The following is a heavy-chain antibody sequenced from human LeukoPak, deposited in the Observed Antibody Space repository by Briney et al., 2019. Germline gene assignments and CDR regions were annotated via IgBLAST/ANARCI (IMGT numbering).Heavy chain of an antibody. D-gene: IGHD2-21*01. CDR3: ASRHCSGGDCYFAGADPFDH. J-gene: IGHJ4*02. CDR1: GFTVSSTY. V-gene: IGHV3-53*01. CDR2: IYKDGKI. Sequence: PGGSLRLSCAASGFTVSSTYMSWVRQAPGKGLEWVSVIYKDGKIYYIDSVKGRFTISRDTSKNTLYLQMNSPRVEDTAVYYCASRHCSGGDCYFAGADPFDHWGQGTLVTVSS.